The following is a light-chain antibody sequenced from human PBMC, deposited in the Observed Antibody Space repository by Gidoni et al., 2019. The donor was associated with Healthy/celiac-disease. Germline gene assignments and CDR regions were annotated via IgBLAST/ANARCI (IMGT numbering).Light chain of an antibody. Sequence: EIVLTQSPGTLSLSPGERATLSCRASQRVSSSYLAWYQQKPGQAPRLLIYGASSRATGIPDRFSGSGSGTDFTLTISRLEPEDFAVYYCQQYGSSPPVTFXQXTLLEIK. CDR1: QRVSSSY. V-gene: IGKV3-20*01. CDR2: GAS. CDR3: QQYGSSPPVT. J-gene: IGKJ5*01.